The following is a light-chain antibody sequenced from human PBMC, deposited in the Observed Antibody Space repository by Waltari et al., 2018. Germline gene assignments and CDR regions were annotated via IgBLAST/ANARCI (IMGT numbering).Light chain of an antibody. CDR3: QTWDTVTAHVV. V-gene: IGLV3-1*01. Sequence: SYELTQASSVSVSPGHTASIICSGDQLEHNFVYWYQQKPGQSPLLVIYQDHRRPSGIPERFSGSNSGNTATLTISGTQAMDEADYFCQTWDTVTAHVVFGGGTKLTVL. CDR1: QLEHNF. J-gene: IGLJ2*01. CDR2: QDH.